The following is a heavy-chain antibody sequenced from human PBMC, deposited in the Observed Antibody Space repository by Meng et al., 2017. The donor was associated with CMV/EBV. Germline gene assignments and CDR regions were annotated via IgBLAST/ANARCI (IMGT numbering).Heavy chain of an antibody. V-gene: IGHV1-2*02. J-gene: IGHJ5*02. CDR2: INPNSGGT. Sequence: ASVKVSCKASGYTFTGYYMHWVRQAPGQGLEWMGWINPNSGGTNYAQKFQGRVTMTRDTSISTAYMGLSRLRSDDTAVYYCARETPQYSSTWYGGSNWFDPWGQGTLVTVSS. CDR1: GYTFTGYY. D-gene: IGHD6-13*01. CDR3: ARETPQYSSTWYGGSNWFDP.